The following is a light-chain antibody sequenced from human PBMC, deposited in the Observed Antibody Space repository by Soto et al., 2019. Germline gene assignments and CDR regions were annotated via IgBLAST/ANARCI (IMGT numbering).Light chain of an antibody. CDR1: SSDVGGYNY. Sequence: QSALTQPASVSGSPGQSITISCTGTSSDVGGYNYVSWYQQHPGKAPKRMIYDVSNRPSGVSNRFSGSKSGNTASLTISGLQAEDEADYYCSSYTISSTLLVVFGGGTKLTVL. CDR3: SSYTISSTLLVV. CDR2: DVS. V-gene: IGLV2-14*01. J-gene: IGLJ2*01.